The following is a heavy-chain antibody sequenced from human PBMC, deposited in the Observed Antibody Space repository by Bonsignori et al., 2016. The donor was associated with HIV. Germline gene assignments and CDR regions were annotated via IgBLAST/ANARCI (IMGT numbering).Heavy chain of an antibody. CDR1: GFTFSSYA. CDR3: AKGPGGFDY. V-gene: IGHV3-23*03. Sequence: GGSLRLSCAASGFTFSSYAMSWVRQAPGKGLEWVSVIYSGGSSTYYADSVKGRFTISRDNSKNTLYLQMNSLRAEDTAVYYCAKGPGGFDYWGQGTLVTVSS. CDR2: IYSGGSST. D-gene: IGHD1-26*01. J-gene: IGHJ4*02.